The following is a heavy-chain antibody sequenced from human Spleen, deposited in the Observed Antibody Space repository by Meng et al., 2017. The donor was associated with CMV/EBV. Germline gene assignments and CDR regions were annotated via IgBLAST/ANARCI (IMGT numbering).Heavy chain of an antibody. CDR1: GFTFNNYA. CDR3: AKGGQEWLSIDS. Sequence: SCAASGFTFNNYAMDWVRQTPGKGLEWVAVISYDGSQKHYADSVKGRFTISRDNSKNTLFLQLTSVRGEDTAVYFCAKGGQEWLSIDSWGRGTLVTVSS. CDR2: ISYDGSQK. D-gene: IGHD3-3*01. V-gene: IGHV3-30*04. J-gene: IGHJ4*02.